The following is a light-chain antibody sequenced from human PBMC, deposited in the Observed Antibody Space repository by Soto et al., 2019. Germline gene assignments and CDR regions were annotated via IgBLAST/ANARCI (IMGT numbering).Light chain of an antibody. Sequence: DIQMTQSPSSLSASVGDRVTITCRASQGIRNDLAWYQQKPGKAPKRLIYAASSLQSGVPSRFSGSGSGTEFTVTVSSLQPEDFATYYCLRHNSYPWTFGQGTKVEIK. J-gene: IGKJ1*01. CDR2: AAS. CDR1: QGIRND. V-gene: IGKV1-17*01. CDR3: LRHNSYPWT.